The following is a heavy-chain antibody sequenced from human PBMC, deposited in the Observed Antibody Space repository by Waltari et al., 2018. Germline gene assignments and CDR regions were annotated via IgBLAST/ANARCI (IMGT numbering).Heavy chain of an antibody. V-gene: IGHV3-23*01. J-gene: IGHJ4*02. CDR3: AKDPADIVVVPAALDY. D-gene: IGHD2-2*01. CDR2: ISASGGNT. Sequence: EVQLLESGGGVVQPGGSLRLSCAASGFTFSAYAMPWVRQAPGKGMQWVSGISASGGNTYYADSVKGRFTISRDNSKNTLDLQMNSLSAEDTAVYYCAKDPADIVVVPAALDYWGQGTLVTVSS. CDR1: GFTFSAYA.